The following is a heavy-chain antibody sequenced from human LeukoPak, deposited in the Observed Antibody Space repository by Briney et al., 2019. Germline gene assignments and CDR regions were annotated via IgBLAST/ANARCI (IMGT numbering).Heavy chain of an antibody. Sequence: ASVKVSCKASGYTFTSYGISWVRQAPGQGLEWMGWIGVYSGNTNYAQKFQGRATMTTDTSTSTAYMELRSLRSDDTAVYYCARDPGITMIVTQFDYWGQGTLVTVSS. D-gene: IGHD3-22*01. V-gene: IGHV1-18*01. CDR2: IGVYSGNT. J-gene: IGHJ4*02. CDR1: GYTFTSYG. CDR3: ARDPGITMIVTQFDY.